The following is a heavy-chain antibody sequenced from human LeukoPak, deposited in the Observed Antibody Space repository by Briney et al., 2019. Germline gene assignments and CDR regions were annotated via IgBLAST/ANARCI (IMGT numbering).Heavy chain of an antibody. CDR2: IFGSGGST. V-gene: IGHV3-23*01. D-gene: IGHD6-19*01. Sequence: GSLRLSCAASGFTFCSYAMYWVRQAPGKGLEWVPGIFGSGGSTHYADSVKGRFTISRDNSKNTVYLQMNSLRAEDTAVYYCAKTTTGYSSGRFPGWPVDYWGQGTLVTVSS. CDR1: GFTFCSYA. J-gene: IGHJ4*02. CDR3: AKTTTGYSSGRFPGWPVDY.